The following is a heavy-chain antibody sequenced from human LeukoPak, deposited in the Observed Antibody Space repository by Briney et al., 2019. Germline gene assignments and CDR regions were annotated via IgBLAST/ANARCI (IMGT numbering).Heavy chain of an antibody. V-gene: IGHV3-20*04. D-gene: IGHD3-22*01. CDR2: ISWNGRNT. Sequence: GRSLRLSCAAPGFTFHDYDLNLGLHAPANRLESVSGISWNGRNTAYAESLKGRFTISRDNAKNSLYLQMNSLGAADTAFYYCARVQQYDKFDYWGQGTLV. J-gene: IGHJ4*02. CDR1: GFTFHDYD. CDR3: ARVQQYDKFDY.